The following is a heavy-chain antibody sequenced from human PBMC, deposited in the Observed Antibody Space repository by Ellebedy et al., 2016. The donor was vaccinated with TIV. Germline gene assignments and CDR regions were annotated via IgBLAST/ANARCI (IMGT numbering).Heavy chain of an antibody. D-gene: IGHD3-22*01. CDR3: ARTHYDSSGSYSLLGAFDI. Sequence: ASVKVSCKASGYTFTGYYMHWVRQAPGQGLEWMGWINPNSGGTNYAQKFQGRVTMTRDTSISTAYMELSRLRSEDTAVYYCARTHYDSSGSYSLLGAFDIWGQGTMVTVSS. CDR1: GYTFTGYY. J-gene: IGHJ3*02. V-gene: IGHV1-2*02. CDR2: INPNSGGT.